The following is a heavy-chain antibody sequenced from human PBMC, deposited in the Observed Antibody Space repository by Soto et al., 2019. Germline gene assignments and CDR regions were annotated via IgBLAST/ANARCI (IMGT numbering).Heavy chain of an antibody. CDR1: GGSICSYY. CDR3: ARHSLSSSAAHIED. V-gene: IGHV4-59*08. D-gene: IGHD2-2*01. CDR2: IYYSGST. Sequence: SETLSLTCTVSGGSICSYYWSWIRQPPGKGLEWIGYIYYSGSTNYNPSLKSRVTISVDTSKNQFSLKLSSVTAADTAVYYCARHSLSSSAAHIEDWGQGTLVTVSS. J-gene: IGHJ4*02.